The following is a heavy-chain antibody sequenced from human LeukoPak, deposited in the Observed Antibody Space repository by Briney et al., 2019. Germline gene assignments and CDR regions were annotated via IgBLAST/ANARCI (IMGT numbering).Heavy chain of an antibody. J-gene: IGHJ4*02. CDR3: AHRGMLFGVVITFDY. CDR2: IFWDDNQ. Sequence: SGPTLVNPTQTLTLTCSFSGFSLSSNGVGVGWIRQPPGKALEWLAFIFWDDNQHYNPSLKTRLTITKDTSKNQVVLTMTNVDPVDTATYYCAHRGMLFGVVITFDYWGQGTLVTVSS. D-gene: IGHD3-3*01. V-gene: IGHV2-5*02. CDR1: GFSLSSNGVG.